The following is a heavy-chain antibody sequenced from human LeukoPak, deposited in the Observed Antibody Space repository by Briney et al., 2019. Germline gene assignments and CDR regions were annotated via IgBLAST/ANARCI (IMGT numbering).Heavy chain of an antibody. CDR1: GGSISSSSYY. CDR3: ASQVSYCGGDCYYFDY. Sequence: SETLSLTCTVSGGSISSSSYYWGWIRQPPGKGLEWIGSIYYSGSTYYNPSLKSRVTISVDTSKNQFSLKLSSVTAADTAVYYCASQVSYCGGDCYYFDYWGQGTLVTVSS. D-gene: IGHD2-21*02. V-gene: IGHV4-39*07. CDR2: IYYSGST. J-gene: IGHJ4*02.